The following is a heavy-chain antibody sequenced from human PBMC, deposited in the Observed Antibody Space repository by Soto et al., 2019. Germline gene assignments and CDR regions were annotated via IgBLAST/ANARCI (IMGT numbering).Heavy chain of an antibody. Sequence: GGSLRLSCAASGFTFDDNSMHWVRQAPGKGLEWVSLINGNGGVTYYADSVKGRFTISRDNSKNSLYLQMNSLRTEDTALYYCVKEMATLFFDCWGQGALVTVSS. CDR2: INGNGGVT. CDR3: VKEMATLFFDC. D-gene: IGHD5-12*01. V-gene: IGHV3-43*01. CDR1: GFTFDDNS. J-gene: IGHJ4*02.